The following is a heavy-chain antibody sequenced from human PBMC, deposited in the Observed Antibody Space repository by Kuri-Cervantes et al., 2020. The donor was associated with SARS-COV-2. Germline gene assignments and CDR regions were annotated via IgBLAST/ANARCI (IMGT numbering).Heavy chain of an antibody. V-gene: IGHV4-39*07. Sequence: ESLKISCTVSGGSISSSSYYWGWIRQPPGKGLEWIGSIYYSGSTYYNPSLKSRVTISVDTSKNQFSLKLSSVTAADTAVYYCASLGDSSGYYLHYYYYMDVWGKGTTVTV. CDR2: IYYSGST. CDR1: GGSISSSSYY. J-gene: IGHJ6*03. D-gene: IGHD3-22*01. CDR3: ASLGDSSGYYLHYYYYMDV.